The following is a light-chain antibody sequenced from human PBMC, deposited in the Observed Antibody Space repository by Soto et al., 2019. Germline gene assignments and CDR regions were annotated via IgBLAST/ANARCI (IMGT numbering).Light chain of an antibody. CDR3: SSYTSSSILV. V-gene: IGLV2-14*01. J-gene: IGLJ2*01. CDR2: DVS. Sequence: QSVLTQPASVSGSPGQSITISCTGTSSDVGGYNYVSWYQQHPGKAPKLMIYDVSNLPSGVSNRFSGSKSGNTASLTISGLQAEDEADYYCSSYTSSSILVFGGGTKLTVL. CDR1: SSDVGGYNY.